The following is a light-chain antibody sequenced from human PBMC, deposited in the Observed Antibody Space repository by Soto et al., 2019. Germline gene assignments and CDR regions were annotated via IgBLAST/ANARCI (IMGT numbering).Light chain of an antibody. J-gene: IGLJ1*01. CDR2: AVS. V-gene: IGLV2-14*01. CDR3: SSYTSDSSYV. CDR1: SSDVGLYDY. Sequence: QSALTQPASVSGSPGQSITISCTGTSSDVGLYDYVSWYQQHPGKAPQLMIYAVSNRPSGVSNRFSASKSCNTASLFISRLQAEDEADYYCSSYTSDSSYVFGSGTKVTVL.